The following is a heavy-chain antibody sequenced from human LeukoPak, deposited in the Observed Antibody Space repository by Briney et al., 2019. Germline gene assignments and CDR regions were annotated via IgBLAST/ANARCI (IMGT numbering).Heavy chain of an antibody. D-gene: IGHD5-24*01. CDR3: ARDRDDYGDY. Sequence: PGGSLRLSCAASGFTFSSYSMNWVRQAPGKGLKWVSSISSSSSYIYYADSVKGRFTISRDNAKNSLYLQMNSLRAEDTAVYYCARDRDDYGDYWGQGTLVTVSS. CDR1: GFTFSSYS. V-gene: IGHV3-21*01. J-gene: IGHJ4*02. CDR2: ISSSSSYI.